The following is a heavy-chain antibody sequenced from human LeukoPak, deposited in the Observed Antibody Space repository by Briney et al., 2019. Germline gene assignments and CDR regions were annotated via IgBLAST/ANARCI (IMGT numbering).Heavy chain of an antibody. CDR3: ARGYRYSYGTFDY. Sequence: SQTLSLTCTVSGGSISSGDYYWSWIRQPPGKGLEWIGYIYYSGSTCYNPSLKSRVTISVDTSKNQFSLKLSSVTAADTAVYYCARGYRYSYGTFDYWGRGTLVTVSS. J-gene: IGHJ4*02. CDR1: GGSISSGDYY. V-gene: IGHV4-30-4*08. D-gene: IGHD5-18*01. CDR2: IYYSGST.